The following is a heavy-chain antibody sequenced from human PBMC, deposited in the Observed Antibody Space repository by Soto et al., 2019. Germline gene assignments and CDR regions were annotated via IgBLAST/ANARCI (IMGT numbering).Heavy chain of an antibody. V-gene: IGHV4-59*08. CDR1: GGSISSYY. CDR2: IYYSGST. CDR3: ARLSDYYDSSGYSNWFDP. D-gene: IGHD3-22*01. Sequence: SETLSLTCTVSGGSISSYYWSWIRQPPGKGLEWIGYIYYSGSTNYNPSLKSRVTISVDTSKNQFSLKLSSVTAADTAVYYCARLSDYYDSSGYSNWFDPWGQGTLVTVSS. J-gene: IGHJ5*02.